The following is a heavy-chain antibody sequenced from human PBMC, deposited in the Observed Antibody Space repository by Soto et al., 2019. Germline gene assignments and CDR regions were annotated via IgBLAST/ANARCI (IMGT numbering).Heavy chain of an antibody. D-gene: IGHD3-22*01. CDR2: IIPIFGTA. CDR1: GGTFSSYA. V-gene: IGHV1-69*06. J-gene: IGHJ6*02. CDR3: ARVFLADSSVYYQEPYYGMDV. Sequence: ASVKVSCKASGGTFSSYAISWVRQAPGQGLEWMGGIIPIFGTANYAQKFQGRVTITADKSTSTAYMELSSLRSEDTAVYYCARVFLADSSVYYQEPYYGMDVWGQGTTVTVSS.